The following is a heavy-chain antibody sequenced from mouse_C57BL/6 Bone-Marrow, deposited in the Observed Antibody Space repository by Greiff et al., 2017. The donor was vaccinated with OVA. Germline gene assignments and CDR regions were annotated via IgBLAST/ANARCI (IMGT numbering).Heavy chain of an antibody. CDR1: GYTFTSYD. CDR2: IYPRDGST. Sequence: VQLKQSGPELVKPGASVKLSCKASGYTFTSYDINWVKQRPGQGLEWIGWIYPRDGSTKYNEKFKGKATLTVDTSSSTAYMELHSLTSEDSAVYYCARGDTVVANYYAMDYWGQGTSVTVSS. J-gene: IGHJ4*01. V-gene: IGHV1-85*01. CDR3: ARGDTVVANYYAMDY. D-gene: IGHD1-1*01.